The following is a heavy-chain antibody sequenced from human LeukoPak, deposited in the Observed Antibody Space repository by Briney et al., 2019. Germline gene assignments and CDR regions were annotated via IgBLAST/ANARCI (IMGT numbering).Heavy chain of an antibody. CDR3: ARGLTSSSWYSVVY. V-gene: IGHV4-34*01. J-gene: IGHJ4*02. D-gene: IGHD6-13*01. Sequence: PSETLSLACAVYGGSFSGYYWSWIRQPPGKGLEWIGEINHSGSTNYNPSLKSRVTISVDTSENQFSLKLSSVTAADTAVYYCARGLTSSSWYSVVYWGQGTLVTVSS. CDR2: INHSGST. CDR1: GGSFSGYY.